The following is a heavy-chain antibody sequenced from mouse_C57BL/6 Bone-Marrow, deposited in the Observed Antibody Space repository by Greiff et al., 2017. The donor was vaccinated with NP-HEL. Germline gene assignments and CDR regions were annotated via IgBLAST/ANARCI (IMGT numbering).Heavy chain of an antibody. CDR1: GYTFTSYW. CDR3: ARSWATGTVDY. Sequence: VQLQQPGAELVKPGASVKMSCKASGYTFTSYWITWVKQRPGQGLEWIGDIYPGSGSTNYNEKFKSKATLTVDTSSSTAYMQLSSRASEDSAVYYCARSWATGTVDYWGQGTTLTVSS. V-gene: IGHV1-55*01. J-gene: IGHJ2*01. CDR2: IYPGSGST. D-gene: IGHD4-1*02.